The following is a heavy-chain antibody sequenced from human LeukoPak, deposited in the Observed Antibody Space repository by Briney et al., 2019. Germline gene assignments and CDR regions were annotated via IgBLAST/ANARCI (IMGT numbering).Heavy chain of an antibody. Sequence: ASVKVSCKASGYTFTSYYMHWVRQAPGQGLEWMGIINPSGGSTSYAQKFQDRVTMTRDTSTSTVYMELSSLRSEDTAVYYCARDLRSTEYYYYYYGMDVWGQGTTVTVSS. V-gene: IGHV1-46*01. CDR2: INPSGGST. CDR1: GYTFTSYY. CDR3: ARDLRSTEYYYYYYGMDV. D-gene: IGHD2-2*01. J-gene: IGHJ6*02.